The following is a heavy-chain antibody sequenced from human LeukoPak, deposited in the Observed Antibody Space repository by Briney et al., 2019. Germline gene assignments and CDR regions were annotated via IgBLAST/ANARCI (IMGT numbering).Heavy chain of an antibody. CDR3: ASVRRATTSYFDY. CDR1: GGSISSYY. J-gene: IGHJ4*02. D-gene: IGHD1-26*01. CDR2: IYYSGST. V-gene: IGHV4-59*08. Sequence: SETLSLTCTVSGGSISSYYWSWIRQPPGKGLEWIGYIYYSGSTNYNPSLKSRVTISVDTSKNQFSLKLSSVTAADTAVYYCASVRRATTSYFDYWGQGTLVTVSS.